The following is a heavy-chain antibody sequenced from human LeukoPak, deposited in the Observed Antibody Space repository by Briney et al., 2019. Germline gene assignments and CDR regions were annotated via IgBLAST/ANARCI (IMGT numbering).Heavy chain of an antibody. Sequence: PGGSLRLSCAASGFMFDDYTTHWVRQAPGKGLEWVSLINWDGGSTYYAGSVKGRFTISRDNSKNSLYLQMNSLRTEDTALYYCAKGDVDSPMNFYHWGQGTLVTVSS. CDR3: AKGDVDSPMNFYH. CDR1: GFMFDDYT. D-gene: IGHD5-18*01. V-gene: IGHV3-43*01. CDR2: INWDGGST. J-gene: IGHJ4*02.